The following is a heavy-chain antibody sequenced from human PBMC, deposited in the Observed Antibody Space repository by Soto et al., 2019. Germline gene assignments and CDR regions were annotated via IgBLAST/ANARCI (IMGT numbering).Heavy chain of an antibody. CDR3: ARAYGDHPYFDH. CDR1: GFPFSSYE. D-gene: IGHD4-17*01. CDR2: ISSSGSTI. Sequence: EVQLVESGGGLVQPGGSLRLSCAASGFPFSSYEMNWVRQAPGKGLEWVSHISSSGSTIYYDDSLRGRFTISRDNAKNSLYLQINSLRAEDTAVYYCARAYGDHPYFDHWGQGTLVTVSS. V-gene: IGHV3-48*03. J-gene: IGHJ4*02.